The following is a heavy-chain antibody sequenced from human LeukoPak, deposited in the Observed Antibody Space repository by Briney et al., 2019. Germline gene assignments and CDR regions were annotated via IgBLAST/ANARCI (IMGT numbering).Heavy chain of an antibody. CDR1: GGSISSYY. CDR2: IYYSGST. J-gene: IGHJ4*02. Sequence: PSETLSLTCTVSGGSISSYYWSWIRQPPGKGLEWIGYIYYSGSTNYNPSLKSRVTISVDTSKNQFSLKLSSVTAADTAVYYCARARNWNYDFDHWGQGTLVTVSS. V-gene: IGHV4-59*01. D-gene: IGHD1-7*01. CDR3: ARARNWNYDFDH.